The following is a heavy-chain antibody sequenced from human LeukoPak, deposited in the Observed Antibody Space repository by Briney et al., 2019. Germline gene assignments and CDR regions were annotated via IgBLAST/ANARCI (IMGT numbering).Heavy chain of an antibody. CDR2: IYYSGST. V-gene: IGHV4-39*01. CDR3: ARHDCTNGVCYTLYYGMDV. Sequence: SETLSLTCTVPGGSISSSSYYWGWIRQPPGKGLEWIGSIYYSGSTYYNPSLKSRVTISVDTSKNQFSLKLSSVTAADTAVYYCARHDCTNGVCYTLYYGMDVWGQGTTVTVSS. J-gene: IGHJ6*02. CDR1: GGSISSSSYY. D-gene: IGHD2-8*01.